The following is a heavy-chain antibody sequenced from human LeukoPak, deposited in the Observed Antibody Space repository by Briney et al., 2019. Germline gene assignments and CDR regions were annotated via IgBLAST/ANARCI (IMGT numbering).Heavy chain of an antibody. D-gene: IGHD2-15*01. CDR1: GFTFRSYA. CDR2: TSDSGGTT. Sequence: PGGSLRLSCAASGFTFRSYAMGWVRQAPGKGLEWVSGTSDSGGTTHYADSVKGRFTISRDNSKNALYLQMNSLRGEDTAVYYCARMPGGSYYHRLDSWGQGTLVTVSS. J-gene: IGHJ4*02. CDR3: ARMPGGSYYHRLDS. V-gene: IGHV3-23*01.